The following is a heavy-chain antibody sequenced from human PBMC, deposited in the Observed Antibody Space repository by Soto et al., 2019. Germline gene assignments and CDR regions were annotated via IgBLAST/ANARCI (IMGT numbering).Heavy chain of an antibody. CDR1: GFTFSSCA. J-gene: IGHJ6*02. V-gene: IGHV3-64D*06. Sequence: GGSLSLSCAASGFTFSSCAMHWVRQAAGKGLEYVSGISSNGAGTYYAESVKDRFTISRDNSGNTLFLQVNSLTGEDTAVYYCVKDRRSTRRAMDVWGQGTTVTVSS. CDR3: VKDRRSTRRAMDV. CDR2: ISSNGAGT. D-gene: IGHD2-2*01.